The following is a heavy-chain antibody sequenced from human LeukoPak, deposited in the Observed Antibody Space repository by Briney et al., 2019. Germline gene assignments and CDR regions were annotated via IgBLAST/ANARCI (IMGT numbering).Heavy chain of an antibody. CDR2: IGAYNGNT. CDR3: AREVTIFGVVIFAY. D-gene: IGHD3-3*01. CDR1: GYTFTSYG. Sequence: GASVKVSFKASGYTFTSYGISGVRQAPGQGLEWMGWIGAYNGNTNYAQKLQGRVTMTTDTSTSTAYMELRSLRSDDTAVYYCAREVTIFGVVIFAYWGQGTLVTVSS. J-gene: IGHJ4*02. V-gene: IGHV1-18*01.